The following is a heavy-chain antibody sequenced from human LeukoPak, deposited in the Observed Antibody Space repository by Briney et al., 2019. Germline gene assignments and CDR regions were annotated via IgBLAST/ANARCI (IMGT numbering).Heavy chain of an antibody. D-gene: IGHD3-16*01. V-gene: IGHV4-39*01. Sequence: PSETLSLTCTVSGGSISSSSYYWGWIRQPPGKGLEWIGSIYYSGSTYYNPSLKSRVTISVDTSKNQFSLKLSSVTAADTAVYYCARHESGGGAFDYWGQGTLVTVSS. J-gene: IGHJ4*02. CDR1: GGSISSSSYY. CDR3: ARHESGGGAFDY. CDR2: IYYSGST.